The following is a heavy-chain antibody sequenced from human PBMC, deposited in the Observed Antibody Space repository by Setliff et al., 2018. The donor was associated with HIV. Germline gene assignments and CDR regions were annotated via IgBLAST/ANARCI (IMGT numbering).Heavy chain of an antibody. CDR3: ARLSPLAQFDYFDS. CDR2: IYYRGST. J-gene: IGHJ4*02. CDR1: GGSISTGDYY. V-gene: IGHV4-31*03. D-gene: IGHD1-1*01. Sequence: SETLSLTCTVSGGSISTGDYYWSWIRQHPEKGLEWIGYIYYRGSTHYNPSLKSRVTISVDTSKNQFSLKLRSVTAADTAVYYCARLSPLAQFDYFDSWGQGTLVTVSS.